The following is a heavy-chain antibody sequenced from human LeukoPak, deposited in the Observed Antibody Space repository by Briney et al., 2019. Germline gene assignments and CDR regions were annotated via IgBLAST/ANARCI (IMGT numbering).Heavy chain of an antibody. CDR1: GGSISSYY. D-gene: IGHD4-23*01. J-gene: IGHJ4*02. Sequence: SGTLSLTRTVSGGSISSYYWSWIRQPPGKGLEWIGYIYYSGSTNYNPSLKSRVTISVDTSKNQFSLKLSSVTAADTAVYYCARGGGNLDYWGQGTLVTVSS. V-gene: IGHV4-59*01. CDR2: IYYSGST. CDR3: ARGGGNLDY.